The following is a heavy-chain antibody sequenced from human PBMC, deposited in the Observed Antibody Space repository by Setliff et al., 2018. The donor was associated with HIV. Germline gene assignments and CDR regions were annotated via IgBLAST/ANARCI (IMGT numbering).Heavy chain of an antibody. CDR1: GGTLRSYG. J-gene: IGHJ4*02. Sequence: ASVKVSCKASGGTLRSYGISWVRQAPGHGLEWMGGIIPMFGTGHYARKFQDRVTMTTDESTSIAYMELSSLRSEDTAVYYCATYHYYDSSAYYIDLYYLDYWGQGTLVTVSS. CDR2: IIPMFGTG. D-gene: IGHD3-22*01. V-gene: IGHV1-69*05. CDR3: ATYHYYDSSAYYIDLYYLDY.